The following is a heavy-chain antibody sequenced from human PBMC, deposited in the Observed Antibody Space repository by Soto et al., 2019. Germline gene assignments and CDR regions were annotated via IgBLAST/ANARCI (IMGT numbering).Heavy chain of an antibody. V-gene: IGHV3-30*18. CDR2: ISYDGSNK. CDR1: GFTFSNYG. CDR3: AKWPVIGYYFDY. J-gene: IGHJ4*02. D-gene: IGHD3-22*01. Sequence: GGSLRLSCAASGFTFSNYGMHWVRQAPGKGLEWVAVISYDGSNKYYADSVKGRFTISRDNSKNTLYLQMNSLRAEDTAVYYCAKWPVIGYYFDYWGQGTLVTVSS.